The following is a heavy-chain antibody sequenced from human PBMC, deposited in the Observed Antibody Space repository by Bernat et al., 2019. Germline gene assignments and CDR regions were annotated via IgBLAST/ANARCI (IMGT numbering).Heavy chain of an antibody. CDR2: ISYDGSNK. Sequence: QVQLVESGGGVVQPGRSLRLSCAASGFTFSSYAMHWVRQAPGKGLEWVAVISYDGSNKYYADSVKGRFTISSDNSKNTLYLQMNSLRAEDTAVYYCARDGDSSGWFSRLRVPHGMDVWGQGTTVTVSS. CDR1: GFTFSSYA. D-gene: IGHD6-19*01. CDR3: ARDGDSSGWFSRLRVPHGMDV. V-gene: IGHV3-30-3*01. J-gene: IGHJ6*02.